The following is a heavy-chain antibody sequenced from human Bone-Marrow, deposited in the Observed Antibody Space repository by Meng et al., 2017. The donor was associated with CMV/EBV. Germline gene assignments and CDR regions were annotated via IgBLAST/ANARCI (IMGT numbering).Heavy chain of an antibody. V-gene: IGHV3-15*01. CDR2: IQSKTDGGAT. CDR3: TTAYRSNSYDAFDI. CDR1: FTFSNAW. J-gene: IGHJ3*02. D-gene: IGHD6-13*01. Sequence: FTFSNAWMSWVRQAPGKGLEWIGRIQSKTDGGATDSAEPVKGRFTISRDDSKNTMYLQMSSLKIEDTAVYYCTTAYRSNSYDAFDIWGQGTLVTVSS.